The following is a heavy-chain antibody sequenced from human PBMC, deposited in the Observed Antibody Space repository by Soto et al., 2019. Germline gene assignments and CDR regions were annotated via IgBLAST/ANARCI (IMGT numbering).Heavy chain of an antibody. CDR1: GGTFSSYA. CDR3: ARRGIYCSGGSCYSRGFGWFDP. D-gene: IGHD2-15*01. Sequence: SVKVSCKASGGTFSSYAISWVRQAPGQGLEWMGGIIPLCGTANYAQKFQGRVTITADESTSTAYMELSSLRAEDTAVYYCARRGIYCSGGSCYSRGFGWFDPWGQGTLVTVSS. V-gene: IGHV1-69*13. J-gene: IGHJ5*02. CDR2: IIPLCGTA.